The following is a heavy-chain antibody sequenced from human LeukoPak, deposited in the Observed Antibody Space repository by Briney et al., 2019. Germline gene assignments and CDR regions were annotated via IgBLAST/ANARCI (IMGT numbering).Heavy chain of an antibody. V-gene: IGHV1-2*04. J-gene: IGHJ4*02. CDR3: ARVGSSSGTPFDY. D-gene: IGHD6-6*01. CDR2: INPNSGGT. Sequence: GASVKVSCKASGYTFTGYYMHWVRQAPGQGLEWMGWINPNSGGTNYAQKFQGWVTMTRDTSISTAYMELSRLRSDDTAVYYCARVGSSSGTPFDYWGQGTLVTVSS. CDR1: GYTFTGYY.